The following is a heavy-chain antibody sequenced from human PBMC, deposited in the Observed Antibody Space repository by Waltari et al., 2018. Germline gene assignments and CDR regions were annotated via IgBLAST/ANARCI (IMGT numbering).Heavy chain of an antibody. CDR2: IYYSGST. D-gene: IGHD6-13*01. Sequence: QLQLQESGPGLVKPSETLSLTCTVSGGSISSSSYYWGWIRQPPGKGLGWIGSIYYSGSTYYNPSLKSRVTISVDTSKNQFSLKLSSVTAADTAVYYCARARGRAGKTLRRHYYYGMDVWGQGTTVTVSS. CDR3: ARARGRAGKTLRRHYYYGMDV. J-gene: IGHJ6*02. CDR1: GGSISSSSYY. V-gene: IGHV4-39*01.